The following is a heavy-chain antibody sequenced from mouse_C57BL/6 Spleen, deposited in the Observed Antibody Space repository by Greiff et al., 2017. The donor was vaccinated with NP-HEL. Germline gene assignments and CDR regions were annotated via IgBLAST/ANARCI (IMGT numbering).Heavy chain of an antibody. CDR2: IRSKSSNYAT. J-gene: IGHJ3*01. D-gene: IGHD2-5*01. CDR1: GFTFNTYA. Sequence: VQLKESGGGLVQPKGSLKLSCAASGFTFNTYAMHWVRQAPGKGLEWVARIRSKSSNYATYYADSVKDRFTISRDDSQSMLYLQMNNLKTEDTAMYYCVREWDYSNYEAWFAYWGQGTLVTVSA. V-gene: IGHV10-3*01. CDR3: VREWDYSNYEAWFAY.